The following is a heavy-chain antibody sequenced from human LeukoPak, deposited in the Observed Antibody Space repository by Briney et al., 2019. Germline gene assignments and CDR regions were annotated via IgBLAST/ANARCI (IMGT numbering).Heavy chain of an antibody. D-gene: IGHD3-9*01. V-gene: IGHV4-59*08. CDR2: IYYSGST. CDR1: GGSISSYY. J-gene: IGHJ4*02. CDR3: ARHSWAAWFFDY. Sequence: SSETLSLTCTVSGGSISSYYWSWIRQPPGKGLEWIGYIYYSGSTNYNPSPKSRVTISEDTSKNQFSLKLSSLTAADTAVYYCARHSWAAWFFDYWGQGTLVTVSS.